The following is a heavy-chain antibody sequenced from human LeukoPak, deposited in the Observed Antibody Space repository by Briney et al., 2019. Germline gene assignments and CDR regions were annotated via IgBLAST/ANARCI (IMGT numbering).Heavy chain of an antibody. CDR1: GGTFSSYA. J-gene: IGHJ6*02. CDR2: IIPIFGIA. D-gene: IGHD6-13*01. Sequence: GASVKVSCKASGGTFSSYAISWVRQAPGQGLEWMGRIIPIFGIANYAQKFQGRVTITADKSTSTAYMELSSLRAEDTALYYCAKFEGIAAAGSMDVWGQGTTVTVSS. CDR3: AKFEGIAAAGSMDV. V-gene: IGHV1-69*04.